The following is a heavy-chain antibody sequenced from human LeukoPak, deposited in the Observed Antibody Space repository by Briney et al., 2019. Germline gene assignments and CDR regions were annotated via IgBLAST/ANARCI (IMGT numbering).Heavy chain of an antibody. J-gene: IGHJ4*02. Sequence: GGSLRLSCAASGFTFRSFTTNWVRQAPGKGLEWVSIFSESGGRTYYADSVKGRFTISRDAPKNTLYLQMNSLRAEDTAVYYCAKGGWLEYWGQGTLVTVSS. V-gene: IGHV3-23*01. CDR2: FSESGGRT. CDR3: AKGGWLEY. CDR1: GFTFRSFT. D-gene: IGHD6-19*01.